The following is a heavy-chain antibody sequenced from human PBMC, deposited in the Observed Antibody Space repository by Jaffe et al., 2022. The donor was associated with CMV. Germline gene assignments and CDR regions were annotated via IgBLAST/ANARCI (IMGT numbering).Heavy chain of an antibody. V-gene: IGHV6-1*01. Sequence: QVQLQQSGPGLVKPSQTLSLTCAISGDSVSSNSAAWNWIRQSPSRGLEWLGRTYYRSKWYNDYAVSVKSRITINPDTSKNQFSLQLNSVTPEDTAVYYCARVAALYYYDSSGYYSTEYAFDIWGQGTMVTVSS. D-gene: IGHD3-22*01. CDR1: GDSVSSNSAA. CDR3: ARVAALYYYDSSGYYSTEYAFDI. J-gene: IGHJ3*02. CDR2: TYYRSKWYN.